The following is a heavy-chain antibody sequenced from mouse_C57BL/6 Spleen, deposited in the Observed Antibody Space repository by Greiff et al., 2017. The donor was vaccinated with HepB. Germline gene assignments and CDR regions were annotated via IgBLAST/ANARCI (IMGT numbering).Heavy chain of an antibody. V-gene: IGHV1-47*01. D-gene: IGHD2-2*01. CDR3: ARAYGYDGAWFAY. CDR1: GYTFTTYP. J-gene: IGHJ3*01. Sequence: VQLQQSGAELVKPGASVKMSCKASGYTFTTYPIEWMKQNHGKSLEWIGNFHPYNDDTKYNEKFKGKATLTVEKSSSTVYLELSSLTSDDSAVYYCARAYGYDGAWFAYWGQGTLVTVSA. CDR2: FHPYNDDT.